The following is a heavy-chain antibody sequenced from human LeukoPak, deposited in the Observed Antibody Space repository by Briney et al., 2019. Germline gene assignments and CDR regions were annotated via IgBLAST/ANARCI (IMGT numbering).Heavy chain of an antibody. V-gene: IGHV4-61*02. D-gene: IGHD7-27*01. J-gene: IGHJ3*02. CDR3: ARDPPGDPGVVGAFDI. CDR2: IYTSGST. CDR1: GGSISSGRYY. Sequence: SPSETLSLTCTVPGGSISSGRYYWSCIRQPAGKGLEWIGRIYTSGSTNYNPSLKSRVTISVDTSKNQFSLKLSSVTAADTAVYYCARDPPGDPGVVGAFDIWGQGTMVTVS.